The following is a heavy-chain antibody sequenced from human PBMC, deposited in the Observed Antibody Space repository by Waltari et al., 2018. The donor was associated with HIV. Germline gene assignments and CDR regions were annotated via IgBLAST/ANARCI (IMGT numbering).Heavy chain of an antibody. CDR1: GYTFTGYY. V-gene: IGHV1-2*02. Sequence: QVQLVQSGAEVTKPGASVKVSCKASGYTFTGYYMHWVRQAPGHGLEWMGWINPNRGGTNYAQKFQGRVTMTRDTSISTAYMELSRLRSDDTAVYYCARDPTYYYDSSGYSDAFDIWGQGTMVTVSS. CDR2: INPNRGGT. CDR3: ARDPTYYYDSSGYSDAFDI. D-gene: IGHD3-22*01. J-gene: IGHJ3*02.